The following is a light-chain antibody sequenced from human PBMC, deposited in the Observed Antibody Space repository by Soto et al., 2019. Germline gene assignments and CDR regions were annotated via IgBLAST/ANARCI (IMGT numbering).Light chain of an antibody. CDR3: AVWDDSVFGKI. CDR1: KSNIGGNE. CDR2: ADS. J-gene: IGLJ2*01. Sequence: QSVLTQPPSASGTPGQRVTISCSGSKSNIGGNEVYWYQQLPGTAPKYLIFADSQRPSGVPDRFSASKSGTSASLTISGLRSEDEAEYDCAVWDDSVFGKIFGGGTKVTVL. V-gene: IGLV1-47*02.